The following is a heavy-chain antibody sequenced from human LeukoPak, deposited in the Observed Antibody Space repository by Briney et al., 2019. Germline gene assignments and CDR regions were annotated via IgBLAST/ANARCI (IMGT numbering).Heavy chain of an antibody. D-gene: IGHD3-10*01. CDR3: ARDPYYYGSGSYPPDY. J-gene: IGHJ4*02. V-gene: IGHV3-21*01. CDR1: GFTVSSNY. Sequence: GGSLRLSCAASGFTVSSNYMSWVRQAPGKGLEWVSSISSSSSYIYYADSVKGRFTISRDNAKNSLYLQMNSLRAEDTAVYYCARDPYYYGSGSYPPDYWGQGTLVTVSS. CDR2: ISSSSSYI.